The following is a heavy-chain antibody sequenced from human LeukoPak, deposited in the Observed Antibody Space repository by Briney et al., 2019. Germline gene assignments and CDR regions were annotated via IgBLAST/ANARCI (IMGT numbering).Heavy chain of an antibody. V-gene: IGHV4-39*01. Sequence: SETLSLTCTVSGGSISSSSYYWGWIRQPPGKGLEWIGSIYYSGSTYYNPSLKSRVTISVDTSKNQFSLKLSSVTAADTAVYYCARQLRYCSGGSCSRGFDYWGQGTLVTVSS. CDR2: IYYSGST. CDR1: GGSISSSSYY. CDR3: ARQLRYCSGGSCSRGFDY. J-gene: IGHJ4*02. D-gene: IGHD2-15*01.